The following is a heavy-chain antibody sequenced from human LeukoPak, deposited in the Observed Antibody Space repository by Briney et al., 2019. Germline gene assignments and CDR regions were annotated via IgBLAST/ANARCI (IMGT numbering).Heavy chain of an antibody. V-gene: IGHV3-53*01. CDR2: IYRGGST. Sequence: VGSLRLSCAASGFTVSSNYMSWVRQAPGKGLEWVSDIYRGGSTYYAASVKGRFTISRDNSKNTLYLQMNSLRAEDTAGHYCARDKVSGYCSGGSCYPNWGQGTLLTVSS. CDR3: ARDKVSGYCSGGSCYPN. D-gene: IGHD2-15*01. J-gene: IGHJ4*02. CDR1: GFTVSSNY.